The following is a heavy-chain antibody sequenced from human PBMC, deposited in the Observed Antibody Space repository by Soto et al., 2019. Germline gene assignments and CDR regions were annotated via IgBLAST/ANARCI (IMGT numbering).Heavy chain of an antibody. CDR2: IYYSGNT. CDR1: GGSISSNDFY. V-gene: IGHV4-31*03. J-gene: IGHJ5*02. CDR3: ARLSGSWQSRFDP. Sequence: QVQLQESGPGLGKPSQTLSLSCIVSGGSISSNDFYWSWIRQHPGKGLEWIGYIYYSGNTYYNPCLKSRVTILVDTSKTQFSLKVSSVTAADTAVYYCARLSGSWQSRFDPWGQGTLVTVSS. D-gene: IGHD6-13*01.